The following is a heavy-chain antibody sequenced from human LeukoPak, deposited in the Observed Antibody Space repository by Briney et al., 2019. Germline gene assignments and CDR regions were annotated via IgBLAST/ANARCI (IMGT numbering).Heavy chain of an antibody. CDR3: AKDPSYTAAGIDY. CDR2: IIYDGSNK. Sequence: GGSLRLSCAASGFTFSSYGMHWVRQAPGKGLEWVAAIIYDGSNKYYADSVKGRFTISRDNSKNTLDLQISSLRAEDTAVYYCAKDPSYTAAGIDYWGQGTLVTVSS. D-gene: IGHD6-13*01. J-gene: IGHJ4*02. CDR1: GFTFSSYG. V-gene: IGHV3-30*02.